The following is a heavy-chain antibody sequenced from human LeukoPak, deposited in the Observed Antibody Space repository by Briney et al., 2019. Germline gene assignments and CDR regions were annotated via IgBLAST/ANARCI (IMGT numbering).Heavy chain of an antibody. CDR3: ARGAEVVPVAVTYYYYMDV. CDR2: VYYSGST. V-gene: IGHV4-31*03. CDR1: GGSISSGGYY. J-gene: IGHJ6*03. D-gene: IGHD2-2*01. Sequence: SETLSLTCTVSGGSISSGGYYWSWIRQHPGKGLEWIGYVYYSGSTYYNPSLKSRVTIAVDTSKKQFSLKLISVTAADTAVYYCARGAEVVPVAVTYYYYMDVWGKGTTVTVSS.